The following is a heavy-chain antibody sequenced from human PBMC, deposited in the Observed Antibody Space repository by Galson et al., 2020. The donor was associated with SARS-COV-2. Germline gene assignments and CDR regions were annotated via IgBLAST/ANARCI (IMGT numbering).Heavy chain of an antibody. CDR3: ARDDSSGYFGVPLDY. CDR1: GYSISSGYY. CDR2: IYHSGST. V-gene: IGHV4-38-2*02. J-gene: IGHJ4*02. Sequence: PSQTLSLTCTVSGYSISSGYYWGWIRQPPGKGLEWIGSIYHSGSTYYNPSLKSRVTISVDTSKNQFSLKLSSVTAADTAVYYCARDDSSGYFGVPLDYWGQGTLVTVSS. D-gene: IGHD3-22*01.